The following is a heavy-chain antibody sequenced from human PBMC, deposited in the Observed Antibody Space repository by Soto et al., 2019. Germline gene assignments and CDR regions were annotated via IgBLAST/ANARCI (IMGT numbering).Heavy chain of an antibody. CDR1: GGSISSGGYS. J-gene: IGHJ3*02. Sequence: QLQLQESGSGLVKPSQTLSLTCAVSGGSISSGGYSWSWIRQPPGKGLEWIGYIYHSGSTYYNPALKSRVTISVDRSKNQFSLKLSSVTAADTAAYYCAIDYGDYSAFDIWGQGTMVTVSS. V-gene: IGHV4-30-2*01. D-gene: IGHD4-17*01. CDR2: IYHSGST. CDR3: AIDYGDYSAFDI.